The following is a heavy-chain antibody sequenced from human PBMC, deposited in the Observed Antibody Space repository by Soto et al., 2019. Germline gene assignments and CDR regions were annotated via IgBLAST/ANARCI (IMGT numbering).Heavy chain of an antibody. J-gene: IGHJ6*02. V-gene: IGHV3-21*01. Sequence: GGSLRLSCVGSGFTFSTYSINWVRQAPGKGLEWGSSISIRSDIYYAYSVKGRFTIARDNAKNSMSLQMNSLRAEDTAVYYCAREYTAWPLAYGLDVWGQGTTLAVSS. D-gene: IGHD2-2*02. CDR1: GFTFSTYS. CDR2: ISIRSDI. CDR3: AREYTAWPLAYGLDV.